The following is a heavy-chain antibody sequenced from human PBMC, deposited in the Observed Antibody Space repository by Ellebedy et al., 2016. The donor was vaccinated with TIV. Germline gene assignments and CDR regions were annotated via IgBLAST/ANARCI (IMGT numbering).Heavy chain of an antibody. J-gene: IGHJ4*02. CDR3: AREAGNYAHFDY. Sequence: SVKVSXKASGDTFGSYALSWVRQAPGQGLEWMGGVIPIFDAAVYAQKFQGRVTITADKSTSTAYMELSSLRSEDTAVYYCAREAGNYAHFDYWGQGTLVIVSS. CDR1: GDTFGSYA. D-gene: IGHD1-7*01. V-gene: IGHV1-69*06. CDR2: VIPIFDAA.